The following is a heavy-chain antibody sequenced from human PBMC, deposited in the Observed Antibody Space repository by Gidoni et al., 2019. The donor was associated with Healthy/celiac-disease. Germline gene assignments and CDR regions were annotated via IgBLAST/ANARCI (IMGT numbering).Heavy chain of an antibody. V-gene: IGHV1-2*02. CDR1: GYTFTGYY. CDR2: INPNSGGT. J-gene: IGHJ6*02. CDR3: ARGANGDSPSHDYYYGMDV. D-gene: IGHD4-17*01. Sequence: QVQLVQSGAEVKKPGASVKVSCKASGYTFTGYYMHWVRQAPGQGLEWMGWINPNSGGTNYAQKFQGRVTMTRDTSISTAYMELSRLRSDDTAVYYCARGANGDSPSHDYYYGMDVWGQGTTVTVSS.